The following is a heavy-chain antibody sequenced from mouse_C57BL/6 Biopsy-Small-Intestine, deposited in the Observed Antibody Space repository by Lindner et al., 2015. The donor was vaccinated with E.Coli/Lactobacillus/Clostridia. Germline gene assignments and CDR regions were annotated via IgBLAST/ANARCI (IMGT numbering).Heavy chain of an antibody. CDR1: GGTFDRHP. V-gene: IGHV1S26*01. CDR3: ARDRDTVMTNPYRGLEA. D-gene: IGHD1-3*01. J-gene: IGHJ4*01. Sequence: SVKVSCKASGGTFDRHPISWVRQAPGQGLEWVGGIIPVFDVTHYGQSFQGRVTITADKSTATSYMEVSSLRPEDTAVYYCARDRDTVMTNPYRGLEAWGQGTLVTVSS. CDR2: IIPVFDVT.